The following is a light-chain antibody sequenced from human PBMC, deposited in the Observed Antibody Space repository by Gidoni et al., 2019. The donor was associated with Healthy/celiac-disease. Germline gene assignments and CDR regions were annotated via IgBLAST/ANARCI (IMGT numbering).Light chain of an antibody. CDR2: GAS. J-gene: IGKJ4*01. CDR3: QQYNNWPL. Sequence: ELVMTQSPATLSASPGERATLSCRASQSISSNLAWYQQKPGQAPRLLIYGASIRATGIPARFSGSGSGTEFTLTISSLQSEDFAVYYCQQYNNWPLFGGGTKVEIK. V-gene: IGKV3-15*01. CDR1: QSISSN.